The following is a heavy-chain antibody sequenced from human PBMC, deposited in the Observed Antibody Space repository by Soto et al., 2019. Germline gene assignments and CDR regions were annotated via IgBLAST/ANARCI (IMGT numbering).Heavy chain of an antibody. D-gene: IGHD5-12*01. CDR1: GFTFSSYS. CDR3: ASLWLQLGYGMDV. CDR2: ISSSSSTI. Sequence: EVQLVESGGGLVQPGGSLRLSCAASGFTFSSYSMNWVRQAPGKGLEWVSYISSSSSTIYYADSVKGRFTTSRDNAKNSLYLQMNSLRDEDTAVYYCASLWLQLGYGMDVWGQGTTVTVSS. V-gene: IGHV3-48*02. J-gene: IGHJ6*02.